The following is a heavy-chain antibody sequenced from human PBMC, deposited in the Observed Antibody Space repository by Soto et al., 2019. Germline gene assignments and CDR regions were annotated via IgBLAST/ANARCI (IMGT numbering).Heavy chain of an antibody. CDR2: ISAYNGNT. CDR3: ARVRPEVPAAMSNFDY. J-gene: IGHJ4*02. D-gene: IGHD2-2*01. V-gene: IGHV1-18*01. CDR1: GYTFTSYG. Sequence: QVQLVQSGAEVKKPGASVKVSCKASGYTFTSYGISWVRQAPGQGLEWMGWISAYNGNTNYAQKLQGRVTMTTDTATSTAYMELRSLRSDDTAVYYCARVRPEVPAAMSNFDYWGQGTLVTVSS.